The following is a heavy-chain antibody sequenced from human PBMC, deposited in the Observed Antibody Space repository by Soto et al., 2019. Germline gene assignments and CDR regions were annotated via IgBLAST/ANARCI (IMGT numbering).Heavy chain of an antibody. Sequence: ETLSRTCTVSGGYIIIYCFSWIRQPPGKGLEWIGYIYYSGSTNYNPSLKSRVTISVDTSKNQFSLKLSSVTAADTAVYYCARGWLLDYFDYWGQGTLVTVSS. D-gene: IGHD5-12*01. CDR2: IYYSGST. V-gene: IGHV4-59*01. J-gene: IGHJ4*02. CDR1: GGYIIIYC. CDR3: ARGWLLDYFDY.